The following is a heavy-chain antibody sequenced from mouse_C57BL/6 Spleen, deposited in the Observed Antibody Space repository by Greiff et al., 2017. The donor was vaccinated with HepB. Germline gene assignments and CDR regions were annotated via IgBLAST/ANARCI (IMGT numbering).Heavy chain of an antibody. D-gene: IGHD2-2*01. CDR2: IHPNSGRT. V-gene: IGHV1-64*01. J-gene: IGHJ3*01. CDR3: AREMYGYDEGFAY. Sequence: VQLQQPGAELVKPGASVKGAGKASGYTCTSYWRNGVKQRAGKGLEWMGMIHPNSGRTNYNEKFKSKATLTVDKSSSTAYMQLSSLTSEDSAVYYCAREMYGYDEGFAYWGQGTLVTVSA. CDR1: GYTCTSYW.